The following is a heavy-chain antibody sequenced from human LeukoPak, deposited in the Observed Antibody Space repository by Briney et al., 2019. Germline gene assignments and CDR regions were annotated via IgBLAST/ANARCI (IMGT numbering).Heavy chain of an antibody. Sequence: PSETLSLTCAVYGGSFSGYYWSWIRQPPGKGLEWIGEINHSGSTNYNPSLKSRVTISVDTSQNQFSLKLSSVTAADTAVYYCASPTMYDAFDIWGQGTMVTVSS. D-gene: IGHD3-10*02. CDR1: GGSFSGYY. V-gene: IGHV4-34*01. J-gene: IGHJ3*02. CDR2: INHSGST. CDR3: ASPTMYDAFDI.